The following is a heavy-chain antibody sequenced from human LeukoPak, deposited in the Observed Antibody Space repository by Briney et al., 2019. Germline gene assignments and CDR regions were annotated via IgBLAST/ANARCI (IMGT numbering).Heavy chain of an antibody. Sequence: GASVKVSCKSSGYTFTSYYMHWVRHAPGQGLEWMGWINTKSGGTKSAQKFQGRATTTRDTTISTDYMELSRLRSDDTAVYYCARDHRENSGFDPWGQGTLVTVSS. D-gene: IGHD2/OR15-2a*01. V-gene: IGHV1-2*02. CDR2: INTKSGGT. CDR1: GYTFTSYY. J-gene: IGHJ5*02. CDR3: ARDHRENSGFDP.